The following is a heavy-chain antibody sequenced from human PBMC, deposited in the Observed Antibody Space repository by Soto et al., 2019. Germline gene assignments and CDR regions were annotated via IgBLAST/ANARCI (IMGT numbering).Heavy chain of an antibody. CDR2: ISAYNGNT. D-gene: IGHD2-21*01. Sequence: ASVKVSCKASGYTFSRYGIMWVRRAPGQGLEWMGWISAYNGNTNSAEKLRGRLTMTTDASTTTAYMELRSLRSDDTAIYYCARDQGFRVVINSNWFDPWGQGTLVTVSS. CDR1: GYTFSRYG. CDR3: ARDQGFRVVINSNWFDP. J-gene: IGHJ5*02. V-gene: IGHV1-18*01.